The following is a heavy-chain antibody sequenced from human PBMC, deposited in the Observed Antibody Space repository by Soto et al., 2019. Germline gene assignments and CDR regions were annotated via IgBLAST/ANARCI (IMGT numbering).Heavy chain of an antibody. V-gene: IGHV1-2*02. CDR1: GYTFTANY. Sequence: QVQLVQSGVEVKRPGASVKVSCKASGYTFTANYMHWVRQAPGQGLEWMGWINPNSGVTYYAPKFQGRVTMTRDTSISTASLELRGLRSDDTAVYYCARDGVAAGNINFDYWGQGTLVTVSS. J-gene: IGHJ4*02. CDR2: INPNSGVT. CDR3: ARDGVAAGNINFDY. D-gene: IGHD6-25*01.